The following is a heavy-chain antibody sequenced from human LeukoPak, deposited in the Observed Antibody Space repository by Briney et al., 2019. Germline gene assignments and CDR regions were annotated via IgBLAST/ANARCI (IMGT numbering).Heavy chain of an antibody. CDR2: IYSDRRT. J-gene: IGHJ1*01. D-gene: IGHD2-15*01. CDR1: GFIVSSSY. CDR3: ARDSAFSSYSH. V-gene: IGHV3-53*01. Sequence: GGSLRLSCTASGFIVSSSYMSWVRQAPGKGPEWVSIIYSDRRTYYAESVKGRFTISRDDSQNMVFLQMDSLRAEDAARYYCARDSAFSSYSHWGQGALVTVSS.